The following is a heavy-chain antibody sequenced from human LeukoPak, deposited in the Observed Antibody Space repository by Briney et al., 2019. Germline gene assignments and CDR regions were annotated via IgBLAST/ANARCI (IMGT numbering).Heavy chain of an antibody. Sequence: PGGSLRLSCAASGFIFSTYGMHWVRQAPGKGLEWVAVIWHDGTNKYYADSVKGRFTISRDNSKDTLYLQMDSLRADDTAVYYCARAVGPFDYWGQGTLVTVSS. CDR1: GFIFSTYG. CDR3: ARAVGPFDY. D-gene: IGHD1-26*01. CDR2: IWHDGTNK. V-gene: IGHV3-33*08. J-gene: IGHJ4*02.